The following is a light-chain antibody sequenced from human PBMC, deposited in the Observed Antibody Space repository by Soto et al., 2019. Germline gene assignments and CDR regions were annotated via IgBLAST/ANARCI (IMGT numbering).Light chain of an antibody. CDR2: GAS. Sequence: EIVLTQSPGTVSLSPGERATLSCRASQSVSSRNLAWYRQKPGQAPSLLIFGASNRATGIPDRFSGSGSGTDFTLTISILEPEDCAVYYCLRYGDSPPAYTCGQGTKLEIK. CDR3: LRYGDSPPAYT. V-gene: IGKV3-20*01. CDR1: QSVSSRN. J-gene: IGKJ2*01.